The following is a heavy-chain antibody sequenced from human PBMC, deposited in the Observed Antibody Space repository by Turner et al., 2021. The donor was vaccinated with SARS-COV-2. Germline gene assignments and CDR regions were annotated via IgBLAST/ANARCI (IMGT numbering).Heavy chain of an antibody. Sequence: EVQRLESGGGVVQPGGSLKFSGACSGFTFSAYAMMWVRQAPEQGLEWVSTVGGGGRKADYAESVKGLFTVSIDYSKSTLNLQLNSLRVEDTSIYYCAKGRDWIQGYWFYHWGRGTPVTVSS. V-gene: IGHV3-23*01. CDR1: GFTFSAYA. CDR2: VGGGGRKA. CDR3: AKGRDWIQGYWFYH. D-gene: IGHD5-18*01. J-gene: IGHJ5*02.